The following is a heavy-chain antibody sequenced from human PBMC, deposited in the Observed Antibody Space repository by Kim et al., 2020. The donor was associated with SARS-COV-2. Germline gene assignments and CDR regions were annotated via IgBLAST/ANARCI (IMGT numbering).Heavy chain of an antibody. J-gene: IGHJ4*02. CDR3: ARALPQLWLYFVY. Sequence: YADSVKGRFTISRANSKNTLYLKMNSLRAEDTAVYYCARALPQLWLYFVYWGQGTLVTVSS. V-gene: IGHV3-53*01. D-gene: IGHD5-18*01.